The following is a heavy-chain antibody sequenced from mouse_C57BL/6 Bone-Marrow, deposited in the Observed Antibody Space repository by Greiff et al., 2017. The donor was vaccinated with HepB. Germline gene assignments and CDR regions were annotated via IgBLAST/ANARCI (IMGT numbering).Heavy chain of an antibody. CDR1: GYAFSSYW. D-gene: IGHD4-1*01. CDR2: IYPGDGDT. CDR3: ARLTAALFAY. V-gene: IGHV1-80*01. Sequence: VKLQESGAELVKPGASVKISCKASGYAFSSYWMNWVKQRPGKGLEWIGQIYPGDGDTNYNGKFKGKATLTADKSSSTAYMQLSSVTSEDSAVYFCARLTAALFAYGGQGTLVTVSA. J-gene: IGHJ3*01.